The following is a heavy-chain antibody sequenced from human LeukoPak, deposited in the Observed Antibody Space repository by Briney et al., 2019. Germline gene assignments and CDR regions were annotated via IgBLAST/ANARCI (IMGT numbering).Heavy chain of an antibody. D-gene: IGHD3-22*01. V-gene: IGHV4-39*07. CDR2: IYYSGST. Sequence: SGTLSLTCTVSGGSLSSSSYYWGWVRQPPGTGLEWVGSIYYSGSTYYNPSLKSRVTISVDTSKNQFSLKLSSVTAADTAVYYCARGGYYYDSSGYPPPDYWGRGTLVTVSS. CDR3: ARGGYYYDSSGYPPPDY. J-gene: IGHJ4*02. CDR1: GGSLSSSSYY.